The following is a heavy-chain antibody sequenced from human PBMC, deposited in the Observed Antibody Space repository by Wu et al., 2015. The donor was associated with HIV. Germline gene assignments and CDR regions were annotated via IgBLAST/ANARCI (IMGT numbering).Heavy chain of an antibody. CDR1: GYTFTFYD. CDR2: MNPNSGNT. CDR3: ARSYYDSLTGYYIHGMDV. J-gene: IGHJ6*02. V-gene: IGHV1-8*01. D-gene: IGHD3-9*01. Sequence: LVQSGAEVKKPGASVKVSCKASGYTFTFYDINWVRQATGQGLEWMGWMNPNSGNTGYAKKFQGRVTMTWNISISTAYMELSSLRSDDTAVYYCARSYYDSLTGYYIHGMDVWGQGTTVTVSS.